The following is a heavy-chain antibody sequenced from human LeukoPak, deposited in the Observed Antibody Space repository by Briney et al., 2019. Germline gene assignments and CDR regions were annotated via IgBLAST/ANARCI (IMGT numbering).Heavy chain of an antibody. CDR1: GFTFSSYA. CDR2: TSYDGSNK. D-gene: IGHD1-26*01. CDR3: ARDGSGSYLQYYFDY. J-gene: IGHJ4*02. V-gene: IGHV3-30*04. Sequence: PGGSLRLSCAASGFTFSSYAMHWVRQAPGKGLEWVAVTSYDGSNKYYADSVKGRFTISRDNSKNTLYLQMNSLRAEDMAVYYCARDGSGSYLQYYFDYWGQGILVTVSS.